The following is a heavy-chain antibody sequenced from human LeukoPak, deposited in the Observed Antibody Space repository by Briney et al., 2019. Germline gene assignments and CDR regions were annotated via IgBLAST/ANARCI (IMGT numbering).Heavy chain of an antibody. CDR1: GGSISSYY. CDR2: IYYSGST. Sequence: SETLSLTCIVSGGSISSYYWSWSRQPPGRGLEWIGYIYYSGSTNYNPSLKSRVTISVDTSKNQFPLKLNSVTAADTAVYYCARGTPSYYYYMDVWGKGTTVTVSS. CDR3: ARGTPSYYYYMDV. J-gene: IGHJ6*03. V-gene: IGHV4-59*01. D-gene: IGHD4-23*01.